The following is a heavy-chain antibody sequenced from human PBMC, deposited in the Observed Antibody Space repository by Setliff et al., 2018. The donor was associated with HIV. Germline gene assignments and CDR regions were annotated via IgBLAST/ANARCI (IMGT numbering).Heavy chain of an antibody. CDR2: IYYSGST. CDR3: ARQYDFWSGYNGFDP. CDR1: GGSISNYY. Sequence: SETLSLTCTVSGGSISNYYWSWIRQSPGKGLEWIGSIYYSGSTFYNPSLKSRVSISVDKSKNQFSLKLTSVTAADTAVYYCARQYDFWSGYNGFDPWGQGTLVTVSS. V-gene: IGHV4-59*04. J-gene: IGHJ5*02. D-gene: IGHD3-3*01.